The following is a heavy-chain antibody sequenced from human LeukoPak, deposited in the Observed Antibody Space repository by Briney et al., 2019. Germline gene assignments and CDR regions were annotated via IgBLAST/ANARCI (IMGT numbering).Heavy chain of an antibody. J-gene: IGHJ4*02. Sequence: ASLKVSWKASGYTFTGYYMHWVRQAPGQGVEWMGWISPSSGYKEFAPRFQGWVTMTCDTSSRTAYMDLSTLTSYDTAVYYCARALGDWNLDFWGQGTLVTVSS. V-gene: IGHV1-2*04. D-gene: IGHD1-1*01. CDR3: ARALGDWNLDF. CDR1: GYTFTGYY. CDR2: ISPSSGYK.